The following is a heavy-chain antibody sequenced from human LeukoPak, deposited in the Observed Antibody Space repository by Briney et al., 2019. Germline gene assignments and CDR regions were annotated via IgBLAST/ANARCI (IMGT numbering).Heavy chain of an antibody. Sequence: SETLSLTCTVSGGSISTYYWSWIRQPPGKGLEWIGYIYFSGSTNYNPSLKSRVTISVDTSKNQFSLKLSSVTAADTAVYYCARGVVAAPQTFDYWGQGTLVTVSS. CDR1: GGSISTYY. CDR3: ARGVVAAPQTFDY. J-gene: IGHJ4*02. CDR2: IYFSGST. D-gene: IGHD2-15*01. V-gene: IGHV4-59*01.